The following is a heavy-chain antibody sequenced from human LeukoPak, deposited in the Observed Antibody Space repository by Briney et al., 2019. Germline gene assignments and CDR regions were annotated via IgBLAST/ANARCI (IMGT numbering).Heavy chain of an antibody. CDR1: GGSFSNYY. CDR2: INHRGST. D-gene: IGHD3-3*02. CDR3: ARGLSDYYYYMDV. J-gene: IGHJ6*03. Sequence: SETLSLTCDVYGGSFSNYYWSWIRQPPGKGLEWIGEINHRGSTNYNPSLKSRVIISVDTSKNQFSLKLSSVTAADTAVYYCARGLSDYYYYMDVWGKGTTVTISS. V-gene: IGHV4-34*01.